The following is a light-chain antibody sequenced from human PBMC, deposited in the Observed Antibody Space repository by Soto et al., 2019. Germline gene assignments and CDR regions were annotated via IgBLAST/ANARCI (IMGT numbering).Light chain of an antibody. CDR1: QSLSSTY. Sequence: EIVLTQSPGTLSLSPGERATLSCRASQSLSSTYLAWYQQKPGQAPRLLIYGASNRATGIPDRFSGSGSGTDFTLTSNRLEPEDFAVYYCEQYGSSPLRFGQGTKVEIK. V-gene: IGKV3-20*01. CDR3: EQYGSSPLR. CDR2: GAS. J-gene: IGKJ1*01.